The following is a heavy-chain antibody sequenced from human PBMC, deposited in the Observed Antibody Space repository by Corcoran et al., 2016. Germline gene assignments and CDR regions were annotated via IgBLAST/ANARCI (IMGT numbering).Heavy chain of an antibody. CDR1: GGTFSSYA. D-gene: IGHD3-10*01. CDR3: ASGSYGSGSYYNYYYYGMDV. V-gene: IGHV1-69*06. Sequence: QVQLVQSGAEVKKPGSSVKVSCKASGGTFSSYAISWVRQAPGQGLEWMGGIIPIFGTANYAQKFQGRVTITADKSTRTAYMELRSLGSEDTAGYYCASGSYGSGSYYNYYYYGMDVWGQGTTVTVSS. J-gene: IGHJ6*02. CDR2: IIPIFGTA.